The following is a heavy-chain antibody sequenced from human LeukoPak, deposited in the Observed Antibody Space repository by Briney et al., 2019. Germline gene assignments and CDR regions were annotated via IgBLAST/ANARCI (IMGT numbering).Heavy chain of an antibody. D-gene: IGHD2-2*01. J-gene: IGHJ3*02. V-gene: IGHV3-9*01. Sequence: GGSLRLSCAASGFTFDDYAMHWVRQAPGKGLEWVSGISWNSGSIGYADSVKGRFTISRDNAKNSLYLQMNSLRAEDTAVYYCARDSSTYCSSTSCYHFGAFDIWGQGTMVTVSS. CDR1: GFTFDDYA. CDR2: ISWNSGSI. CDR3: ARDSSTYCSSTSCYHFGAFDI.